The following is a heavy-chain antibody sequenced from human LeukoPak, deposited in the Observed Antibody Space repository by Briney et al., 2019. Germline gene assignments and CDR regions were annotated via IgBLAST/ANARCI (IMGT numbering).Heavy chain of an antibody. J-gene: IGHJ3*02. CDR1: GGSISSYY. CDR2: IYISGST. V-gene: IGHV4-4*09. Sequence: TSETLSLTCTVSGGSISSYYWSWIRQPPGKGLEWIGYIYISGSTNYNPSLKSRVTISVDTSKNQFSLKLSSVTAADTAVYYCASSIAVADGDAFDIWGQGTMVTVSS. D-gene: IGHD6-19*01. CDR3: ASSIAVADGDAFDI.